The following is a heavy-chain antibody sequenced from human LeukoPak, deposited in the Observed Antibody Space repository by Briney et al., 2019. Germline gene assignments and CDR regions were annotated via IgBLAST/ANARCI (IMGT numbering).Heavy chain of an antibody. J-gene: IGHJ3*02. CDR1: GYTFTSYA. CDR3: ARGGPSWVGATTWDAFDI. CDR2: INPSGGSA. Sequence: GASVKVSCKASGYTFTSYAMNWVRQAPGQGLEWMGIINPSGGSASYAQKFQGRVTMTRDMSTSTVYMELSSLRSEDTAVYYCARGGPSWVGATTWDAFDIWGQGTMVTVSS. V-gene: IGHV1-46*01. D-gene: IGHD1-26*01.